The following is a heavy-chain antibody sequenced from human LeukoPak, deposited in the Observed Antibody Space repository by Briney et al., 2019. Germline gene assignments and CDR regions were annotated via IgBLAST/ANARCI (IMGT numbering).Heavy chain of an antibody. CDR2: INPSGGST. V-gene: IGHV1-46*01. CDR1: GYTFTSYY. D-gene: IGHD6-19*01. CDR3: ARDSGYSSGFLEYFQH. J-gene: IGHJ1*01. Sequence: GASVKVSCKASGYTFTSYYMHWVRQAPGQGLEWMGIINPSGGSTSYAQKFQGRVTISVDTSKNQFSLKLSSVTAADTAVYYCARDSGYSSGFLEYFQHWGQGTLVTVSS.